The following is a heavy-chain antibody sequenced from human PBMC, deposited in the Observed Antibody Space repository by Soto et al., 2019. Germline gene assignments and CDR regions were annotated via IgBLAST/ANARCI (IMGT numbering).Heavy chain of an antibody. J-gene: IGHJ6*02. CDR1: GFTFSSYA. CDR3: ARGQLMYYYGMDV. Sequence: GGSLRLSCAASGFTFSSYAMHWVRQAPGKGLEWVAVISYDGSNKYYADSVKGRFTISRDNSKNTLYLQMNSLRAEDTAVYYCARGQLMYYYGMDVWGQGTTVTVSS. CDR2: ISYDGSNK. V-gene: IGHV3-30-3*01. D-gene: IGHD1-1*01.